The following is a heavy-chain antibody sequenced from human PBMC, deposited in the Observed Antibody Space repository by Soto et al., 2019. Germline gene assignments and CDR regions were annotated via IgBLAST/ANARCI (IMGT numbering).Heavy chain of an antibody. Sequence: EVQLLESGGGLVQPGGSLRLSCAASGISFSSYVMSWVRQAPGKGLEWVSGISGSGGGTYYADSVRGLFTISRDNPKNTLYRHMHSLIVKHTALYYCANGPQMATILPQFGYWGQRNLVTVSS. V-gene: IGHV3-23*01. CDR2: ISGSGGGT. J-gene: IGHJ4*02. CDR1: GISFSSYV. CDR3: ANGPQMATILPQFGY. D-gene: IGHD5-12*01.